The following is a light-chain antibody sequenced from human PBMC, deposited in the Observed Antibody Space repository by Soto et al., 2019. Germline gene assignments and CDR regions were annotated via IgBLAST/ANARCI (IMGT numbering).Light chain of an antibody. CDR1: QTVRNNY. CDR2: DAS. CDR3: QQFSSYPRT. Sequence: IVLTQSPGTLSLSPGARATLSCRGSQTVRNNYLAWYQQKPGQAPRLLIYDASSRATGIPDRFSGGGSGTDFTLTIGRLEPEDFAVYYCQQFSSYPRTFGGGTKV. V-gene: IGKV3-20*01. J-gene: IGKJ4*01.